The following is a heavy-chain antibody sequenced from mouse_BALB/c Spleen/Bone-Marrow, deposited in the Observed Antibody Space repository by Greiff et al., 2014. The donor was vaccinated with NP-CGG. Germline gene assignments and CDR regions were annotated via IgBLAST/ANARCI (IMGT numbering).Heavy chain of an antibody. J-gene: IGHJ1*01. CDR2: IFPGDSTT. V-gene: IGHV1S56*01. Sequence: QVQLKESGVELVKPGASVKLSCKASGNTFTSYDINWVRQRPEQGLEWIGWIFPGDSTTKYNGKFKGKATLSTDKSSSTVHMQLSRLTSEDSAVYFCVRSRLRDWYFDVWGAGTTVTISS. D-gene: IGHD1-2*01. CDR3: VRSRLRDWYFDV. CDR1: GNTFTSYD.